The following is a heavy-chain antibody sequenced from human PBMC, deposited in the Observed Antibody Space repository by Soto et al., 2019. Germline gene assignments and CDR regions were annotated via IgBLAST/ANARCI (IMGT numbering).Heavy chain of an antibody. D-gene: IGHD5-18*01. CDR2: IYYSGST. V-gene: IGHV4-39*01. J-gene: IGHJ4*02. CDR1: GGSISSSSYY. CDR3: ARSKLKLDTAMVLFGY. Sequence: SETLSLTCTVSGGSISSSSYYWGWTRQPPGKGLEWIGSIYYSGSTSYNPSLKSRVTISVDTSKNQFSLKLSSVTAADTAVYYCARSKLKLDTAMVLFGYWGQGTLVTVS.